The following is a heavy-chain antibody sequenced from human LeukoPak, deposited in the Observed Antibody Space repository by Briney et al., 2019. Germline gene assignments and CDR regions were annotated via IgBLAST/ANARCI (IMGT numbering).Heavy chain of an antibody. CDR2: INHSGST. Sequence: SETLSLTCAVYGGSFSGYYWSWIRQPPGKGLEWIGEINHSGSTNYNPSLKSRVTISVDTSKNQFSLKLSSVTAADTAVYYCARGRNDDYVWGSYRPYYFDYWGQGTLVTVSS. CDR3: ARGRNDDYVWGSYRPYYFDY. V-gene: IGHV4-34*01. J-gene: IGHJ4*02. CDR1: GGSFSGYY. D-gene: IGHD3-16*02.